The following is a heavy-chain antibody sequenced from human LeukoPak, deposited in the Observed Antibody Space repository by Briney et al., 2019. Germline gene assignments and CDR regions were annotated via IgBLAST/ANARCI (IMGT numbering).Heavy chain of an antibody. D-gene: IGHD4-17*01. CDR1: GFTFSSYS. CDR3: ARDDSTDYGFDY. Sequence: PGGSLRLSCAASGFTFSSYSMNWVRQAPGKGLEWVSSISSSSSYIYYADSVKGRFTISRDNAKNSLYLQMNSLRAEDTAVYYCARDDSTDYGFDYWGQGTLVTVSS. V-gene: IGHV3-21*01. J-gene: IGHJ4*02. CDR2: ISSSSSYI.